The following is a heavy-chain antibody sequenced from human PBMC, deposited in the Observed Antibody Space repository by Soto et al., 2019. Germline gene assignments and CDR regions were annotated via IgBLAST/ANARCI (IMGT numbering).Heavy chain of an antibody. D-gene: IGHD6-6*01. J-gene: IGHJ6*02. V-gene: IGHV1-18*04. CDR3: ARVDIAARQYYYYGMDV. CDR2: ISAYNGNT. Sequence: QVQLVQSGAEVKKPGASVKVSCKASGYTFTSYGISWVRQAPGQGLEWMGWISAYNGNTNYAQKLQGRVTMTTDTSTSTAYMELRSLRSDETAVYYCARVDIAARQYYYYGMDVWGQGTTVTVSS. CDR1: GYTFTSYG.